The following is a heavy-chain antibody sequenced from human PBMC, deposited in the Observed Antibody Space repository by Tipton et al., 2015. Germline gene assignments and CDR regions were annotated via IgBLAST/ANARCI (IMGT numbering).Heavy chain of an antibody. D-gene: IGHD5/OR15-5a*01. CDR3: ARRHVYDYYLDN. J-gene: IGHJ4*02. V-gene: IGHV5-51*01. CDR1: GYSFTNSW. Sequence: QLVQSGAEVKKPGESLKISCKGSGYSFTNSWIAWVRQMPGKGLERMGLIYVGDSDTRYSQSFQGQVTISADKSISTAYLQWSSLKASDSAMYYCARRHVYDYYLDNWGQGTLVIVSS. CDR2: IYVGDSDT.